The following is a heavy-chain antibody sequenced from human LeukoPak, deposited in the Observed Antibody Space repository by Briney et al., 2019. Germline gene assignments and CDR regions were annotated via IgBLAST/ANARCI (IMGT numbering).Heavy chain of an antibody. CDR2: IYYRGRT. V-gene: IGHV4-39*01. CDR1: GGSISSSSYY. CDR3: AEHGIRYFDWLLAY. Sequence: SETLSRTCTVSGGSISSSSYYWGWIRQPPGKRLEWIGSIYYRGRTYYNTSLKSRVTISVDTSKNQFSLKLSSVTAADTVVYYRAEHGIRYFDWLLAYWGQGTLVTVSS. J-gene: IGHJ4*02. D-gene: IGHD3-9*01.